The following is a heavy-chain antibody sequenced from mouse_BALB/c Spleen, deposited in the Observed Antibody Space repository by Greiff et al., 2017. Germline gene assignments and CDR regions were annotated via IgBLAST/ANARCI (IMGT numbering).Heavy chain of an antibody. CDR3: ARRYDFRFDY. D-gene: IGHD2-14*01. V-gene: IGHV1-66*01. Sequence: QVQLKQSGPELVKPGASVKISCKASGYSFTSYYIHWVKQRPGQGLEWIGWIFPGSGNTKYNEKFKGKATLTADTSSSTAYMQLSSLTSEDSAVYFCARRYDFRFDYWGQGTTLTVSS. CDR2: IFPGSGNT. CDR1: GYSFTSYY. J-gene: IGHJ2*01.